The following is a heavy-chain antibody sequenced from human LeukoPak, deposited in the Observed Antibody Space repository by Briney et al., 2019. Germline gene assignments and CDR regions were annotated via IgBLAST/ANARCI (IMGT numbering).Heavy chain of an antibody. V-gene: IGHV4-59*01. CDR3: ARYGLLRGYDY. D-gene: IGHD5-12*01. CDR1: GGSISTYY. CDR2: MYYSGSS. J-gene: IGHJ4*02. Sequence: SETLSLTCTVSGGSISTYYWSWIRQPPGKGLEWIGNMYYSGSSNYNPSLKSRVTISVDTSKNQFSLNLSSVTAADTAVYYCARYGLLRGYDYWGQGTLVTVSS.